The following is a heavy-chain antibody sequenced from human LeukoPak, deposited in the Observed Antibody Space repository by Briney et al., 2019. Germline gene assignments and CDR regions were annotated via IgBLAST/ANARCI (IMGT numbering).Heavy chain of an antibody. CDR1: GYTLTDYY. J-gene: IGHJ6*03. Sequence: GASVKVSCKASGYTLTDYYIHWVRQAPGQGLEWMGGIIPIFGTANYAQKFQGRVTITADESTSTAYMELSSLRSEDTAVYYCASVACSSTSCYVGLDYYYYYYMDVWGKGTTVTVSS. D-gene: IGHD2-2*01. CDR3: ASVACSSTSCYVGLDYYYYYYMDV. V-gene: IGHV1-69*01. CDR2: IIPIFGTA.